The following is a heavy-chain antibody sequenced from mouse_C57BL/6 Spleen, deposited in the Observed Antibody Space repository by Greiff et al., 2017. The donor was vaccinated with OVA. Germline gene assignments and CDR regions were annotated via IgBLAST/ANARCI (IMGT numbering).Heavy chain of an antibody. CDR1: GYTFTSYW. V-gene: IGHV1-59*01. CDR2: IDPSDSYT. CDR3: ARGENYGNFDY. J-gene: IGHJ2*01. D-gene: IGHD2-1*01. Sequence: VQLQQPGAELVRPGTSVKLSCKASGYTFTSYWMHWVKQRPGQGLEWIGVIDPSDSYTNYNQKFKGKATLTVDTSSSTAYMQLSSLTSEDSAVYYCARGENYGNFDYWGKGTTLTVSS.